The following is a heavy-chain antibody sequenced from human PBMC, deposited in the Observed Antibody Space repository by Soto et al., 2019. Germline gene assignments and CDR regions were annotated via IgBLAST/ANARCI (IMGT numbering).Heavy chain of an antibody. CDR3: TRGPNSGSFDY. CDR1: GYGFTTYF. V-gene: IGHV1-3*01. J-gene: IGHJ4*02. CDR2: INPVNGDT. D-gene: IGHD3-10*01. Sequence: ASVKVSCKASGYGFTTYFMHWVRQAPGQSLEWVGWINPVNGDTRSSQNVQGRVTFTTDTSASTAYMELSSLRSEDTAVYYCTRGPNSGSFDYWGRGTPVTVSS.